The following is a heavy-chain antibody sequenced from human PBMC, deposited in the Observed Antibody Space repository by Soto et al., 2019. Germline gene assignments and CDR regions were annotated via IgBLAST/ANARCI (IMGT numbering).Heavy chain of an antibody. CDR2: IIPILGIA. D-gene: IGHD2-15*01. Sequence: SVKVSCKASGGTFSSYTISWVRQAPGQGLEWMGRIIPILGIANYAQKFQGRVTITADKSTSTAYMELSSLRSEDTAVYYCARGRSFPEYYYYMDVWGKGTTVTVSS. CDR1: GGTFSSYT. CDR3: ARGRSFPEYYYYMDV. V-gene: IGHV1-69*02. J-gene: IGHJ6*03.